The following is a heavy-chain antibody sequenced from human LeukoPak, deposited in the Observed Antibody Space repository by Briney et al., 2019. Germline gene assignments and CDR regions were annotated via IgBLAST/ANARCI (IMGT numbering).Heavy chain of an antibody. CDR1: GGTFRSYA. CDR3: VRDYDSSAPQENYFDF. Sequence: ASVKLSCTPPGGTFRSYAISWVRQAPGQGLEWMGRIVPMYDTADYAQRFQGRVTITADRSTGTAFMELSSLRSEDTGIYYCVRDYDSSAPQENYFDFWGQGTLVTVSS. CDR2: IVPMYDTA. D-gene: IGHD3-22*01. V-gene: IGHV1-69*06. J-gene: IGHJ4*02.